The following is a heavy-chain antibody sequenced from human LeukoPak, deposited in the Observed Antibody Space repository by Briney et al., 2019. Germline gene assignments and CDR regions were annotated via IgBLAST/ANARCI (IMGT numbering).Heavy chain of an antibody. J-gene: IGHJ5*02. Sequence: SVKVSCKASGGTFSSYAISWVRQAPGQGLEWMGRIIPILGIANYAQKFQGRVTITADKSTSTAYMELSSLRSEDTTVYYCARVTSQYYYDSSGYEINWFDPWGQGTLVTVSS. CDR1: GGTFSSYA. V-gene: IGHV1-69*04. CDR2: IIPILGIA. CDR3: ARVTSQYYYDSSGYEINWFDP. D-gene: IGHD3-22*01.